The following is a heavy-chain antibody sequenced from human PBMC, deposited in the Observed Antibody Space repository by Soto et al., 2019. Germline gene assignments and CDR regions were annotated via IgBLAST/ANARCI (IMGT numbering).Heavy chain of an antibody. J-gene: IGHJ6*02. Sequence: EVQLVESGGALVQPGGSLRLSCAASGFAVSSNYMTWVRQAPGKGLEWVSVIHSGGDTHYADSVRGRFTISRDNSKNTLYLQRNSVRAEDTAVYYCARSRTGTTYGGMDVWGQGTTVTVSS. CDR2: IHSGGDT. V-gene: IGHV3-66*01. D-gene: IGHD1-7*01. CDR3: ARSRTGTTYGGMDV. CDR1: GFAVSSNY.